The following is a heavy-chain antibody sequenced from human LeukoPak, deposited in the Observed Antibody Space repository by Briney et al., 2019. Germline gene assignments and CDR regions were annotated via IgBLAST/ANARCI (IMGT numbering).Heavy chain of an antibody. V-gene: IGHV4-34*01. CDR3: ARGITMVRGVSDY. Sequence: PGGSLRLSCAASGFTFSNAWMSWVRQAPGKGLEWIGEINHSGSTNYNPSLKSRVTISVDTSKNQFSLKLSSVTAADTAVYYCARGITMVRGVSDYWGQGTLVTVSS. J-gene: IGHJ4*02. CDR1: GFTFSNAW. D-gene: IGHD3-10*01. CDR2: INHSGST.